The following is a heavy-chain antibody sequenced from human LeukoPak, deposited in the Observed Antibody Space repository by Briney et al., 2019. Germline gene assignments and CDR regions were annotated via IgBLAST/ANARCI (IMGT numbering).Heavy chain of an antibody. J-gene: IGHJ6*03. V-gene: IGHV1-2*02. Sequence: ASVKVSCKASGYTFTGYYMHWVRQAPGQGLEWMGWINPNSGGTNYAQKFQGRVTMTRDTSISTAYMELSRLRSDDTAVDYWARVDTEGNRLGYYFYYYYMDGWGKGTTVTVSS. CDR1: GYTFTGYY. D-gene: IGHD1-14*01. CDR3: ARVDTEGNRLGYYFYYYYMDG. CDR2: INPNSGGT.